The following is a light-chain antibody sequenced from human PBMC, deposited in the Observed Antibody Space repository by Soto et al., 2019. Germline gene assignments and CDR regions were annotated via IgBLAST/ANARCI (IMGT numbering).Light chain of an antibody. CDR3: QQYNTYPFT. J-gene: IGKJ3*01. CDR2: DAS. V-gene: IGKV1-5*01. CDR1: QTISNW. Sequence: IQMTQSPSTLSASVGDRVTTTCRPSQTISNWSSLYQQKPGKAPQLLVYDASSLEVGVPSRFSGSESGTEFTLTISSLQADDFATYYCQQYNTYPFTFGPGTKVDI.